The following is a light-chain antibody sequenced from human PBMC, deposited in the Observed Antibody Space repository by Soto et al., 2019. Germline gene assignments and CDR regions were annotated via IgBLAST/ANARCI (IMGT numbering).Light chain of an antibody. Sequence: DIPMTQSPSSLSASIGDRVTITCRASQSISSDLCWYQQKPGNAPKLLIYASILQSGVPSRFSGSGSGTDFTLTITSLQPEDFATYYRQQGHGTFGQGTKVEVK. CDR1: QSISSD. J-gene: IGKJ1*01. CDR3: QQGHGT. V-gene: IGKV1-39*01. CDR2: AS.